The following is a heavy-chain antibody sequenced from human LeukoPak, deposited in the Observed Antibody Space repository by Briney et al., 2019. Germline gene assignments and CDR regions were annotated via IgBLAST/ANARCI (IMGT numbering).Heavy chain of an antibody. V-gene: IGHV3-9*01. CDR3: AKDVGESRFYFDY. CDR1: GFTFDDYA. J-gene: IGHJ4*02. CDR2: ISWNSGSI. D-gene: IGHD3-10*01. Sequence: SLKISCAASGFTFDDYAMHWVRQAPGKGLEWVSGISWNSGSIGYADSVKGRFTISRDNAKNSLYLQMNSLRAEDTALYYCAKDVGESRFYFDYWGQGTLVTVSS.